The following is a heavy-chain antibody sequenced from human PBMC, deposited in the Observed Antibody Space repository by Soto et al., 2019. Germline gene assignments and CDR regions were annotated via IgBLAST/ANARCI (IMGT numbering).Heavy chain of an antibody. J-gene: IGHJ6*02. CDR3: ARSYGSGSYSNYYYYYGMDV. CDR1: GGTFSSYA. CDR2: IIPIFGTA. Sequence: GASVKVSCKASGGTFSSYAMSWVRQAPGQGLEWMGGIIPIFGTANYAQKFQGRVTITADESTSTAYMELSSLRSEDTAVYYCARSYGSGSYSNYYYYYGMDVWGQGTTVTVSS. D-gene: IGHD3-10*01. V-gene: IGHV1-69*13.